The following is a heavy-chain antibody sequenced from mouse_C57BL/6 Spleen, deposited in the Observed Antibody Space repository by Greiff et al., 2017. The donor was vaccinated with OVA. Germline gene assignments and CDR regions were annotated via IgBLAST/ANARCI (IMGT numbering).Heavy chain of an antibody. CDR2: IYPGDGDT. CDR3: ARGGLGQGFAY. D-gene: IGHD4-1*01. J-gene: IGHJ3*01. CDR1: GYAFSSYW. Sequence: VQLQESGAELVKPGASVKISCKASGYAFSSYWMNWVKQRPGKGLEWIGQIYPGDGDTNYNGKFKGKATLTADKSSSTAYMQLSSLTSEDSAVYFCARGGLGQGFAYWGQGTLVTVSA. V-gene: IGHV1-80*01.